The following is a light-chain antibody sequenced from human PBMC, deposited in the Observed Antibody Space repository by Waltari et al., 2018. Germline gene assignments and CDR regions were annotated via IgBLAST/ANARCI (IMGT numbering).Light chain of an antibody. CDR1: QSLVYSDGNTY. J-gene: IGKJ2*01. Sequence: DVVMTQSPLSLSATLGQPASFSCRSGQSLVYSDGNTYLSWFQQRPGQSPRRLIYRISNRDSGVPDRFSGSGSGTEFTLKISRVEADDVGVYYCMQAVHWPYTFGQGTKLEIK. CDR3: MQAVHWPYT. CDR2: RIS. V-gene: IGKV2-30*01.